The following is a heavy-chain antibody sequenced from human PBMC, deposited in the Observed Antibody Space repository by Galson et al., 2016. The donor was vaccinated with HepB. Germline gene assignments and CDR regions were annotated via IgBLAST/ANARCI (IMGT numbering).Heavy chain of an antibody. Sequence: SLRLSCAASGFIFSNFGIHWVRQTPGKGLEWVGIIWYDGTKEYYAESVKGRFTVSRDNAKNSLYLQMNSLRDEDTAVYYCARVLRPTDCFDYWGPGTLVTVSS. J-gene: IGHJ4*02. CDR3: ARVLRPTDCFDY. V-gene: IGHV3-33*01. D-gene: IGHD3/OR15-3a*01. CDR1: GFIFSNFG. CDR2: IWYDGTKE.